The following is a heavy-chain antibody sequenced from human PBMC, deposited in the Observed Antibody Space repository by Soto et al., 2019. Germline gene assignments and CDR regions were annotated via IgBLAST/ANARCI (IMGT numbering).Heavy chain of an antibody. J-gene: IGHJ4*02. V-gene: IGHV4-31*03. CDR2: IYYSGST. CDR1: GGSISGGGGYY. D-gene: IGHD6-6*01. Sequence: QVHLQESGPGLVKASQTLSLTCTVSGGSISGGGGYYWSWIRQHPGKGLEWIGYIYYSGSTYYNPSLKRRATIPVDTSENQFSLKLSSVTAADTAVYYCARRASSGRDPFYFDYWGQGTLVAVSS. CDR3: ARRASSGRDPFYFDY.